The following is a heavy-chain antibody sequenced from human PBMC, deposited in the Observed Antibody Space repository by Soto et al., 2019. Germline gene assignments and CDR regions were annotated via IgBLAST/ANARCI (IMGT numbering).Heavy chain of an antibody. V-gene: IGHV3-33*01. D-gene: IGHD3-16*01. CDR1: GFKFRNYA. CDR2: IWFDGSKK. J-gene: IGHJ5*02. CDR3: ARAHSMMILDRFDP. Sequence: PGGSLRLSCAASGFKFRNYALHWVRQAPGKGLEWLAVIWFDGSKKYYADSVKGRFTISRDNSKNTVYLDMNSLTADDSGVFYCARAHSMMILDRFDPWGHGTLVTVSS.